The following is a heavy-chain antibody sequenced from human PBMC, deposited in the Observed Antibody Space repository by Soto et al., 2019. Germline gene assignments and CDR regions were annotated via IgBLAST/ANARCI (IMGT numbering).Heavy chain of an antibody. D-gene: IGHD1-1*01. Sequence: GSLRLSCAASGFTFSSYGMHWVRQAPGKGLEWVAVIWYDGSNKYYADSVKGRFTISRDNSKNTLYLQMNSLRAEDTAVYYCARDPGTAGEYYYYGMDVWGQGTTVTVSS. V-gene: IGHV3-33*01. CDR1: GFTFSSYG. CDR3: ARDPGTAGEYYYYGMDV. CDR2: IWYDGSNK. J-gene: IGHJ6*02.